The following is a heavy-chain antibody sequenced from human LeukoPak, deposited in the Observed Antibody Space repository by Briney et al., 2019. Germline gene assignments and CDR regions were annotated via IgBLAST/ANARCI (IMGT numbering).Heavy chain of an antibody. CDR1: GFTFSDYW. CDR2: IKQDGSEK. V-gene: IGHV3-7*01. Sequence: GGSLTLSCVGSGFTFSDYWMSWVRQAPGKGLEWVANIKQDGSEKDYVDALKGRFTISRDNAKNSLYLQMNSLRAEDTAVYYCARWLELMRNFDWWGQGTLLTVSS. J-gene: IGHJ4*02. D-gene: IGHD5-24*01. CDR3: ARWLELMRNFDW.